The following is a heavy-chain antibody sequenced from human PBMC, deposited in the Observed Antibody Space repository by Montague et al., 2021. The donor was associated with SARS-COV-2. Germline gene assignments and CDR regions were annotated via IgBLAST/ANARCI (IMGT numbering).Heavy chain of an antibody. CDR3: ARDVPYDTLGP. D-gene: IGHD3-22*01. V-gene: IGHV4-61*10. CDR1: GGSRSSASYY. CDR2: IYVTGTT. J-gene: IGHJ5*02. Sequence: SETLSLTCTVSGGSRSSASYYYNWIRQSAGKGLEWIGHIYVTGTTDYNPSFESRVSISIDTSKDQFSLKLRSVTAADTAVYYCARDVPYDTLGPWGQGTLVTVSS.